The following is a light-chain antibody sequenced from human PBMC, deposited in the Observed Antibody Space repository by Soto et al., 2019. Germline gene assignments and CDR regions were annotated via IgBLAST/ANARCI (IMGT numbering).Light chain of an antibody. Sequence: DILMTQSPSSLSASVGDRVTITCRASQTISYYLNWYQHKPGKAPKLLIFDASSLPSGVPSRFSGSGSGTDFTLTISSLQPEDFATYFCQQSYTPPITLVQGTRLEMK. J-gene: IGKJ5*01. CDR3: QQSYTPPIT. CDR1: QTISYY. CDR2: DAS. V-gene: IGKV1-39*01.